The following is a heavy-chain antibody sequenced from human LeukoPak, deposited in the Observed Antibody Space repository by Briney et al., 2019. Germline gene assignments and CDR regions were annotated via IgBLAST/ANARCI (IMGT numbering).Heavy chain of an antibody. CDR3: ARDRRDYYASSGYYTYYFDY. Sequence: WVRQPPGKGLEWIGSIYYSGSTYYNPSLKSRVTISVDTSKIQFSLKLSSVTAADTAVYYCARDRRDYYASSGYYTYYFDYWGQGTLVTVSS. J-gene: IGHJ4*02. D-gene: IGHD3-22*01. CDR2: IYYSGST. V-gene: IGHV4-39*07.